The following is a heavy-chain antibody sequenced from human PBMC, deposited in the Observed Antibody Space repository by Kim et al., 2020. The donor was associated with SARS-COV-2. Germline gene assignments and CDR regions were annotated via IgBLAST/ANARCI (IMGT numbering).Heavy chain of an antibody. Sequence: SETLSLTCTVSGGSISSGGYYWSWIRQHPGKGLEWIGYIYYSGSTYYNPSLKSRVTISLDTSKNQFSLKLSSVTAADTAVYYCAREQGLTIFGVVIINYMDVWGRGTTVTVSS. CDR1: GGSISSGGYY. D-gene: IGHD3-3*01. V-gene: IGHV4-31*03. CDR2: IYYSGST. J-gene: IGHJ6*03. CDR3: AREQGLTIFGVVIINYMDV.